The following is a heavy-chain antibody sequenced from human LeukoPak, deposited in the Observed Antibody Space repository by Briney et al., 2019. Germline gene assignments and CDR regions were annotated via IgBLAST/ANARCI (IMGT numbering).Heavy chain of an antibody. D-gene: IGHD2-15*01. CDR1: GGSFSSEA. CDR3: GRKAGDCGGGSCYSIDH. V-gene: IGHV1-69*05. CDR2: IIPIFGTA. J-gene: IGHJ4*02. Sequence: SVKVSCKAFGGSFSSEAISWVRQAPGLGLECMGGIIPIFGTANYAQKFQGRVTITTDASTSTAYMEVSSLRSEDTAVYYCGRKAGDCGGGSCYSIDHWGQGTLVTVSS.